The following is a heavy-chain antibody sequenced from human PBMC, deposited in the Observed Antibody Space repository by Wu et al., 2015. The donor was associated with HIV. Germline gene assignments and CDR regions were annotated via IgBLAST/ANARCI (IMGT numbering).Heavy chain of an antibody. CDR1: GYTFTGYY. J-gene: IGHJ4*02. Sequence: QVHLMQSGSEVKKPGASVKVSCKASGYTFTGYYMHWVRQAPGQGLEWMGWINPNSGGSGGTNYAQKFQGRVTMTRDTSISTAYMELSRLRSADTAVYYCVSSAGTSYYFDYWGQGTLVTVSS. D-gene: IGHD2-2*01. CDR3: VSSAGTSYYFDY. V-gene: IGHV1-2*02. CDR2: INPNSGGSGGT.